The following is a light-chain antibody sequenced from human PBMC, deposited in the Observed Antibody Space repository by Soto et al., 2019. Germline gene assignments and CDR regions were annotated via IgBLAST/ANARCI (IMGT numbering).Light chain of an antibody. Sequence: QSVLTQPASVSGSPGQSITISCTGTSSGVGGYNYVSWYQQHPGKAPKLMIYDVSNRPSGVSNRFSGSKSGNTASLTISGLQAEDEADYYRSSYTSSSTPYVFGTGTKVTVL. CDR1: SSGVGGYNY. J-gene: IGLJ1*01. CDR2: DVS. V-gene: IGLV2-14*01. CDR3: SSYTSSSTPYV.